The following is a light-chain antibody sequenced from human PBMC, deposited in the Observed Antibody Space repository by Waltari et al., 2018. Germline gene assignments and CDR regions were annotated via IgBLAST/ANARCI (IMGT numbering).Light chain of an antibody. CDR1: QYVNIH. CDR2: AAS. Sequence: EVVMTQSPATLSVSPGESATLSCRASQYVNIHLDWYQQKPGQAPRLLIYAASTRATGVPARFSGSGSGTDFTLTISSLQSEDFAVYYCQQYNDWPRTFGLGTKVESK. CDR3: QQYNDWPRT. J-gene: IGKJ1*01. V-gene: IGKV3-15*01.